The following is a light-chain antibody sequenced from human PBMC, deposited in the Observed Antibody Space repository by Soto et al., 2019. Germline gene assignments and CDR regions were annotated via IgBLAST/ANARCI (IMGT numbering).Light chain of an antibody. CDR2: DTS. Sequence: DFQRSQSPSTLSASVGDRSTITCMASQNISKWLAWYQLKPGRAPNLLIYDTSILKSGVPSRFSGSGSGTDFTFTISSLQPEDIATYYCQEYDNLPLTVGEGTKVDIK. CDR3: QEYDNLPLT. J-gene: IGKJ4*01. CDR1: QNISKW. V-gene: IGKV1-33*01.